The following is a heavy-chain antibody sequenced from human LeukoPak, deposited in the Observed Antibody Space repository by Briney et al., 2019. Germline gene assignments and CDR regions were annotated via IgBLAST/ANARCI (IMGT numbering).Heavy chain of an antibody. CDR3: ARERVLLWFGGPEYYYYYMDV. V-gene: IGHV4-34*01. D-gene: IGHD3-10*01. J-gene: IGHJ6*03. Sequence: SETLSLTCAVYGGSFSGYYWSWIRQPPGKGLEWIGEINHSGSTNYNPSLKSRVTISVDTSKNQFSLKLSSVTAADTAVYYCARERVLLWFGGPEYYYYYMDVWGKGTTVTISS. CDR2: INHSGST. CDR1: GGSFSGYY.